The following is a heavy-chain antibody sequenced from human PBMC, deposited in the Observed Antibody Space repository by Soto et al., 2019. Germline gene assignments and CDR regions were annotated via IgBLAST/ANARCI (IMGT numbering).Heavy chain of an antibody. Sequence: QVQLVESGGGVVQPGRSLRLSCAASGFTFSSYGMHWVRQAPGKGLEWVAVISYDGSNKYYADSVKGRFTISRDNSKNTLYLQMNSLRAEDTAVYYCAKGSAIVLVPAAMTYYYGMYVWGQGTTVTPSS. V-gene: IGHV3-30*18. CDR3: AKGSAIVLVPAAMTYYYGMYV. D-gene: IGHD2-2*01. J-gene: IGHJ6*02. CDR1: GFTFSSYG. CDR2: ISYDGSNK.